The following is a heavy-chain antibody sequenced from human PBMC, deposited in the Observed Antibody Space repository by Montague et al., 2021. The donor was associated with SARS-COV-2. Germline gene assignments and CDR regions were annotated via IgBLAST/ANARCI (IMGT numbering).Heavy chain of an antibody. J-gene: IGHJ6*02. CDR2: INHSGST. D-gene: IGHD3-10*01. Sequence: SETLSLTCAVYGGSFSGYCWSWIRQPPGKGLEWIGEINHSGSTNYNPSLKSRVTISVDTSKYQFSLKPSSVTAADTAVYYCARVRYYGSGTSLGMDVWGQGTTVTVSS. CDR1: GGSFSGYC. CDR3: ARVRYYGSGTSLGMDV. V-gene: IGHV4-34*01.